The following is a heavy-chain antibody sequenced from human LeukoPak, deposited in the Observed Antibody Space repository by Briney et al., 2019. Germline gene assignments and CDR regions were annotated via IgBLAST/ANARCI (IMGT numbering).Heavy chain of an antibody. D-gene: IGHD3-3*01. CDR1: GYTFTSYA. CDR2: INAGNGNT. Sequence: GASVKVSCKASGYTFTSYAMHWGRQAPGQRLEWMGWINAGNGNTKYPQKFQGRVTITRDTSASTAYMELSSLRSEDTAVYYCARVYDFWSGYPHFDYWGQGTLVTVSS. J-gene: IGHJ4*02. CDR3: ARVYDFWSGYPHFDY. V-gene: IGHV1-3*01.